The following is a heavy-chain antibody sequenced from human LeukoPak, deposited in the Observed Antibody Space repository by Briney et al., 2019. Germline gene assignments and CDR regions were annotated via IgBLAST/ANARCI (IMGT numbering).Heavy chain of an antibody. CDR3: AVDRRFKILDY. D-gene: IGHD5-24*01. V-gene: IGHV3-7*01. J-gene: IGHJ4*02. Sequence: PGGSLRLSCATSGLAFSNFWMYWVRQAPGKGLEWVASIKPDGSEDFYADSVKGRFNISRDNAKNSLFLQMTNLKADDTAVYYCAVDRRFKILDYWGQGTLVTVSS. CDR2: IKPDGSED. CDR1: GLAFSNFW.